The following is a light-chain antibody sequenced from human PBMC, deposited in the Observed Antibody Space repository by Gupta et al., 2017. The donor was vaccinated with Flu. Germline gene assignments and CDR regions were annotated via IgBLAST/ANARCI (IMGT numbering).Light chain of an antibody. CDR3: QVWDRLSDHVV. CDR1: NIGIKS. V-gene: IGLV3-21*02. Sequence: SYVLTQPPSVSVAPGQTARITCGGDNIGIKSVHWYQQKPGQGPVLVVYEDNDRPSGIPERFSGSNSGNTATLTISRVEAGDEADYYCQVWDRLSDHVVFGGGTKLTVL. J-gene: IGLJ2*01. CDR2: EDN.